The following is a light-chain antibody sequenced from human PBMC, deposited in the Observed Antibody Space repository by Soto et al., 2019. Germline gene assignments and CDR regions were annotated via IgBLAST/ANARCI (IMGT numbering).Light chain of an antibody. CDR3: QQRSIWPLT. J-gene: IGKJ4*01. CDR2: DAS. Sequence: EIVLTQSPATLSLSPGERATLSCRASQSVSSYLAWYQQKPGQAPRLLIYDASNRATCIPARFSGSRSGTDFTLTISSLEPEDFAVYYCQQRSIWPLTFGGWTKVEIK. CDR1: QSVSSY. V-gene: IGKV3-11*01.